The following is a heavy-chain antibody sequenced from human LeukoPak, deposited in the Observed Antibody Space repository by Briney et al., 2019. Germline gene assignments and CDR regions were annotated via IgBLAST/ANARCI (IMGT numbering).Heavy chain of an antibody. CDR2: INWNGGRT. J-gene: IGHJ4*02. Sequence: GGSLRLSCVASGFTFDDYGMTWVRHAPGKGLEWVSGINWNGGRTGYADSVKGRFTISRDNTKNSLYLQMNSLRAEDTALYHCARGYSSNWYLNYFDYWGQGTLVTVAS. V-gene: IGHV3-20*01. D-gene: IGHD6-13*01. CDR1: GFTFDDYG. CDR3: ARGYSSNWYLNYFDY.